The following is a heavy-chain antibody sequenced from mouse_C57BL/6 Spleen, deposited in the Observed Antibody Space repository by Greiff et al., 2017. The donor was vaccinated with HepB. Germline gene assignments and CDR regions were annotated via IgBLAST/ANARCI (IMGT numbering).Heavy chain of an antibody. CDR3: ARISSYGRSGMDY. CDR1: GYTFTSYW. CDR2: INTSDSKT. D-gene: IGHD1-1*01. J-gene: IGHJ4*01. V-gene: IGHV1-61*01. Sequence: QVQLQQPGAELVRPGSSVKLSCKASGYTFTSYWMDWVKQKPGQGLEWVGNINTSDSKTHYNQKFKDKATLTVDKSSSTADMQLSSLTSEDSAVYYCARISSYGRSGMDYWGQGTSVTVSS.